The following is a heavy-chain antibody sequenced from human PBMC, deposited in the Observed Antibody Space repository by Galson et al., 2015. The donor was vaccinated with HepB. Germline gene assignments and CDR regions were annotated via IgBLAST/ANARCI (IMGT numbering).Heavy chain of an antibody. CDR1: GFTFSSYG. J-gene: IGHJ6*02. CDR3: AKDRNYGILTGYWGRDGMDV. D-gene: IGHD3-9*01. Sequence: SLRLSCAASGFTFSSYGMHWVRQAPGKGLEWVAFIRYDGSNKYYADSVKGRFTISRDNSKNTLYLQMNSLRAEDTAVYYCAKDRNYGILTGYWGRDGMDVWGQGTTVTVSS. CDR2: IRYDGSNK. V-gene: IGHV3-30*02.